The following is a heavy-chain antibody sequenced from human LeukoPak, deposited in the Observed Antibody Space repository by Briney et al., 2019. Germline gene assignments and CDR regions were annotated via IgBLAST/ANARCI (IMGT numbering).Heavy chain of an antibody. CDR2: FDPEDGET. D-gene: IGHD4-17*01. V-gene: IGHV1-24*01. J-gene: IGHJ4*02. CDR1: GCTFTGYY. Sequence: GASVKVSCKASGCTFTGYYIHWVRQAPGKGLEWMGGFDPEDGETIYAQKFQGRVTMTEDTSTDTAYMELSSLRSEDTAVYYCATEARPTVTPLAYWGQGTLVTVSS. CDR3: ATEARPTVTPLAY.